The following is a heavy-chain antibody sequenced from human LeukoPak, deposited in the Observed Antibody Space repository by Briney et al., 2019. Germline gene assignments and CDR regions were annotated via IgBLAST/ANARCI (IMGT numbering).Heavy chain of an antibody. D-gene: IGHD6-19*01. Sequence: GASVKVSCKASGYTFTGYDMHWVRQAPGQGLEWLGRINPNSGGTNYAQKFQGRVTMTRDTSISTAYMELSRLRSHDTAVYYCATLDGSGIAVAGYNWFDPWGQGTLVTVSS. CDR1: GYTFTGYD. CDR3: ATLDGSGIAVAGYNWFDP. CDR2: INPNSGGT. J-gene: IGHJ5*02. V-gene: IGHV1-2*06.